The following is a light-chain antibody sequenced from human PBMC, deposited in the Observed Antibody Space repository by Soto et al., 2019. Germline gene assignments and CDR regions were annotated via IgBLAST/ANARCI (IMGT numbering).Light chain of an antibody. J-gene: IGLJ1*01. CDR1: SSDVGSYNL. V-gene: IGLV2-23*02. CDR3: CSYAGSSSYV. CDR2: EVS. Sequence: QSALTQPASVSGSPGQSITISCTGTSSDVGSYNLVSWYQQHPGKAPKLMIYEVSKRPSGVSNRFSGSKSGNTASLTISGLQDEDEVDYYCCSYAGSSSYVFGTGTKVTVL.